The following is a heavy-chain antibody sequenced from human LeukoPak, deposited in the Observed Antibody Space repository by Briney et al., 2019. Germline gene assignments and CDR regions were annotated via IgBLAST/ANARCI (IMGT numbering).Heavy chain of an antibody. V-gene: IGHV3-7*04. Sequence: GGSLRLSCTAPGLTFRRYWMNWVHQAPGKGLEWVANIKPDGSATSYVDSVKGRFTISRDNVKNSVYLQMNSLRAEDTAVYYCAGGVGWVFYSWCQGTLVTVSA. CDR3: AGGVGWVFYS. D-gene: IGHD3-10*01. J-gene: IGHJ4*02. CDR1: GLTFRRYW. CDR2: IKPDGSAT.